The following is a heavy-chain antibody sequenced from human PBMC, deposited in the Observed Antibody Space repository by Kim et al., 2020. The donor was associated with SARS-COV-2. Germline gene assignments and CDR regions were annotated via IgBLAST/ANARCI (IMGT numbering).Heavy chain of an antibody. J-gene: IGHJ5*02. CDR3: ARDVTTVVGNWFDP. D-gene: IGHD4-17*01. V-gene: IGHV4-30-2*01. CDR1: GGSISSGGYS. CDR2: IYYSGST. Sequence: SETLSLTCAVSGGSISSGGYSWSWIRQPPGKGLEWIGYIYYSGSTYYNPSLKSRVTISVDRSKNQFSLKLSSVTAADTAVYYCARDVTTVVGNWFDPWG.